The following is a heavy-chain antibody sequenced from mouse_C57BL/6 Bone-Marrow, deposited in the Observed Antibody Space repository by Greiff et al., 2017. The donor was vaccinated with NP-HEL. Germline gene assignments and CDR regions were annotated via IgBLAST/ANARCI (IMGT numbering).Heavy chain of an antibody. Sequence: VQLKESGPGLVQPSQSLSITCTVSGFSLTSYGVHWVRQSPGKGLEWLGVIWSGGSTDYNAAFISRLSISKDNSRSQVFFKMNSLQADDTAIYYCTRNCGTGFAYWGQGTLVTVSA. J-gene: IGHJ3*01. CDR3: TRNCGTGFAY. CDR2: IWSGGST. CDR1: GFSLTSYG. V-gene: IGHV2-2*01. D-gene: IGHD3-3*01.